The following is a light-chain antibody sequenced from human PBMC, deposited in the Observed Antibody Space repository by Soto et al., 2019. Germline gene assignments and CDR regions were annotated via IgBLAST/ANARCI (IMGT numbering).Light chain of an antibody. CDR1: QSVSSN. CDR3: QQYNNWWT. Sequence: EIVMTQSPATLSVSPGERATLSCRASQSVSSNLAWYQQKPGQAPRLLIYGTSTRVTGIPARFSGSGSGTDFTLTISSLQSEDFGVYYCQQYNNWWTFGQGTRWIS. V-gene: IGKV3-15*01. J-gene: IGKJ1*01. CDR2: GTS.